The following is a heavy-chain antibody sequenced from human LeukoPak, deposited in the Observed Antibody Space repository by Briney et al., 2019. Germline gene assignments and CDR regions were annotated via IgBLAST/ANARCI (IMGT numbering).Heavy chain of an antibody. D-gene: IGHD3-3*01. CDR2: INHSGST. CDR1: GGSFSGYY. CDR3: AGLNYDFWSGYIFDY. Sequence: SETLSLTCAVYGGSFSGYYWSWIRQPPGKGLEWIGEINHSGSTNYNPSLKSRVTISVDTSKNQFSLKLSSVTAADTAVYYCAGLNYDFWSGYIFDYWGQGTLVTVSS. V-gene: IGHV4-34*01. J-gene: IGHJ4*02.